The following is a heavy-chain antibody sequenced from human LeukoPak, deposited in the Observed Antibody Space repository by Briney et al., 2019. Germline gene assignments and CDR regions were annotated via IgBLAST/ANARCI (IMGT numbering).Heavy chain of an antibody. CDR1: GYTFTIYG. CDR2: ISAYNGNT. Sequence: ASVKVSSKPSGYTFTIYGIIWVRQAPGQGLEWMGWISAYNGNTNYAQKLQGRVTITTDTSTSPAYMELRSLRSDDTAVYYCARGDYVVEYFQHWGQGTLVTVSS. V-gene: IGHV1-18*01. CDR3: ARGDYVVEYFQH. J-gene: IGHJ1*01. D-gene: IGHD4-17*01.